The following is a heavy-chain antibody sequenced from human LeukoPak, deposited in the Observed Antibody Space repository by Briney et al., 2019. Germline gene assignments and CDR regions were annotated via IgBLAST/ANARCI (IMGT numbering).Heavy chain of an antibody. D-gene: IGHD6-6*01. CDR3: ARDQLVRGIDV. V-gene: IGHV3-7*01. CDR2: IRQDGSQK. Sequence: PGGSLRLSCAASGFTFSNYLMNWVRQAPGKGLEWVASIRQDGSQKYYVASVKVRFTISRDNAKNSLYLQMNSLRAEDTAVYYCARDQLVRGIDVWGKGTTVTVSS. J-gene: IGHJ6*03. CDR1: GFTFSNYL.